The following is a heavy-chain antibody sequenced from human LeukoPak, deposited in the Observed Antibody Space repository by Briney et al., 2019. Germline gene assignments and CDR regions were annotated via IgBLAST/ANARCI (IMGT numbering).Heavy chain of an antibody. CDR3: AGITVTTFYSSGASDI. Sequence: GGSLRLSCAASGFTVSSNYMSWVRQAPGKGLEWVSVIYSGGSTYYADSVKGRFAISRDNSKNTLYLQMNSLRAEDTAVYYCAGITVTTFYSSGASDIWGQGTMVTVSS. J-gene: IGHJ3*02. CDR1: GFTVSSNY. CDR2: IYSGGST. V-gene: IGHV3-66*01. D-gene: IGHD4-17*01.